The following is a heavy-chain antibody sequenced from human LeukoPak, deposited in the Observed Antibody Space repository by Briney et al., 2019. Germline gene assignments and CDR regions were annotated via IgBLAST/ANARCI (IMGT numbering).Heavy chain of an antibody. CDR3: ARAQSSSVWYLDY. CDR1: GGSISSGDYY. J-gene: IGHJ4*02. CDR2: IYYSGST. D-gene: IGHD6-19*01. Sequence: SETLSLTCTVSGGSISSGDYYWSWIRQPPGKGLEWIGYIYYSGSTYYNPSLKSRVTISADTSKNQFSLTLSSVTAADTAVYYCARAQSSSVWYLDYWGQGTLVTVSS. V-gene: IGHV4-30-4*01.